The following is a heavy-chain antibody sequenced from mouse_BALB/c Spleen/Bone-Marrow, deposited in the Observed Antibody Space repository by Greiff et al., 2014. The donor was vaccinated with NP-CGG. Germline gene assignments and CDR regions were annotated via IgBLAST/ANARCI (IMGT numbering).Heavy chain of an antibody. D-gene: IGHD1-1*01. CDR2: IYPANVNT. Sequence: VPLQQSGAELVKPGASVKLSCPASGFNIKDTYMHWGEQRPEQGLEGIGRIYPANVNTKYDPKFQGKATITADTSSNTAYLQLSSLTSEDTAVYYCASYVYGYYFDYWGQGTTLTVSS. J-gene: IGHJ2*01. CDR3: ASYVYGYYFDY. V-gene: IGHV14-3*02. CDR1: GFNIKDTY.